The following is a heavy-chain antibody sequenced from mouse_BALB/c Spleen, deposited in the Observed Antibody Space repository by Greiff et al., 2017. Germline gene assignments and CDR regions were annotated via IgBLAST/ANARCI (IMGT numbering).Heavy chain of an antibody. CDR3: ARSYYGYGTDAMDY. Sequence: EVKLVESGGGLVQPGGSRKLSCAASGFTFSSFGMHWVRQAPEKGLEWVAYISSGSSTIYYADTVKGRFTISRDNPKNTLFLHMTSLRSEDTAMYYCARSYYGYGTDAMDYWGQGTSVTVSS. V-gene: IGHV5-17*02. J-gene: IGHJ4*01. CDR1: GFTFSSFG. D-gene: IGHD1-2*01. CDR2: ISSGSSTI.